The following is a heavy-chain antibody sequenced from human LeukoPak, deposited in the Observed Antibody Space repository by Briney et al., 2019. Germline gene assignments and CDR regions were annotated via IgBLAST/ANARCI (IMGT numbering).Heavy chain of an antibody. V-gene: IGHV3-23*01. CDR2: ITATSSNT. Sequence: PGGSLRLSCPASGFTFSNYAMSWVRQAPGKGLEWVSAITATSSNTYDADSVQGRFIISRDNSKNTLYLQMNSLRPEDTAIYYCAKCGLHTFGLYLYWGQGTLVTLSS. J-gene: IGHJ4*02. CDR3: AKCGLHTFGLYLY. CDR1: GFTFSNYA. D-gene: IGHD5-18*01.